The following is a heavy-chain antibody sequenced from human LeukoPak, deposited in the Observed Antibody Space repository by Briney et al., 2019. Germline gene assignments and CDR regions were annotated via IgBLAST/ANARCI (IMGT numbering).Heavy chain of an antibody. J-gene: IGHJ6*02. CDR1: GGSISSYY. D-gene: IGHD6-6*01. Sequence: SETLSLTCTVSGGSISSYYWSWIRQPPGKGLEWIGEINHSGSTNYNPSLKSRVTISVDTSKNQFSLKPSSVTAADTAVYYCARGRYSSSSFPIYFGYYGMDVWGQGTTVTVSS. V-gene: IGHV4-34*01. CDR3: ARGRYSSSSFPIYFGYYGMDV. CDR2: INHSGST.